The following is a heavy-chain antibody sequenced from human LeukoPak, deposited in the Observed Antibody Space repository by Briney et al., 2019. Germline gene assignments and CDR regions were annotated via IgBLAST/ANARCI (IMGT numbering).Heavy chain of an antibody. J-gene: IGHJ3*02. D-gene: IGHD3-22*01. Sequence: SETLSLTCAVYGGSFSGYYWNWIRQPPGKGLEWIGEINHSGSTNYNPSLKSRVTISVDTSKNQFSLKLSSVTAADTAVYYCARMIVVARGAFDIWGQGTMVTVPS. CDR3: ARMIVVARGAFDI. CDR2: INHSGST. V-gene: IGHV4-34*01. CDR1: GGSFSGYY.